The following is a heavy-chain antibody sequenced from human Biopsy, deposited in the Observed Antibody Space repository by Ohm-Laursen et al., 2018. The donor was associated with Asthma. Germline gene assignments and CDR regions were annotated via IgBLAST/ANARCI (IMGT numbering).Heavy chain of an antibody. CDR3: ARIPRRSGSYFVDY. Sequence: SQTLSLTCTVSGDSITSGGCCWNWIRQHPGKGLEWIGYIHHSGTSYFNPSLKSRVSFSRDTSKNQFSLRLISVTAADTAMYYCARIPRRSGSYFVDYWGQGTLVTVSS. D-gene: IGHD3-22*01. CDR1: GDSITSGGCC. J-gene: IGHJ4*02. V-gene: IGHV4-31*03. CDR2: IHHSGTS.